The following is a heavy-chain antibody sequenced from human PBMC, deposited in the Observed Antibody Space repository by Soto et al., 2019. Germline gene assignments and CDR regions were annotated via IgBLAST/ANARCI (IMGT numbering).Heavy chain of an antibody. J-gene: IGHJ4*02. V-gene: IGHV3-23*01. D-gene: IGHD1-1*01. Sequence: GGSLRLSCAATGFTLRTNGMSWVRQAPGKGLEWVSSFSGSGDDTYYADSLKGRFTISRDNSKNTLYLQMNSLRVEDTALYYCAGHVGYSYLGQGTMVTVYS. CDR1: GFTLRTNG. CDR2: FSGSGDDT. CDR3: AGHVGYSY.